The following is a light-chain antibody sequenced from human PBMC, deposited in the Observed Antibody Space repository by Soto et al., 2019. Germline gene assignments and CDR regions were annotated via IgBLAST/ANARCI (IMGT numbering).Light chain of an antibody. V-gene: IGLV1-44*01. J-gene: IGLJ3*02. Sequence: QSVLTQPPSVSGTPGQRVIISCSGSTSNIGANPVNWYQQLPGTAPKLLIYGSDRRPSGVPDRFSGSKSATSASLAISGLQSADEADYYCASWDDSQSGFGLFGGRTQLTVL. CDR3: ASWDDSQSGFGL. CDR2: GSD. CDR1: TSNIGANP.